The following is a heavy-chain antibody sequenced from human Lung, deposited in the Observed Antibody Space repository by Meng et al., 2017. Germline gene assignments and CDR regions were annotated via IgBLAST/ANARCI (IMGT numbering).Heavy chain of an antibody. CDR1: GGSISSSSYY. D-gene: IGHD6-13*01. Sequence: RLQLQESGPGLVKPSETLSLTCPVSGGSISSSSYYWGWIRQPPGKGLEWIGSISDGGNTYYNPSLQSRVSISVDTSKNQFSLKLRSVTAADTAVYYCARVKYSSSWYLDFWGQGALVTVSS. CDR3: ARVKYSSSWYLDF. V-gene: IGHV4-39*06. J-gene: IGHJ4*02. CDR2: ISDGGNT.